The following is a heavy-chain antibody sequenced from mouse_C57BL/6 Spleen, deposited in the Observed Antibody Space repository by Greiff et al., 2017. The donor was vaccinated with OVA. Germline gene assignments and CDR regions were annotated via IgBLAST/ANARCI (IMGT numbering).Heavy chain of an antibody. V-gene: IGHV5-9*01. Sequence: EVKLVESGGGLVKPGGSLKLSCAASGFTFSSYTMSWVRQTPEMRLEWVATISGGGGNTYYPDSVKGRFTISRDNAKNTLYLQMSSLRSEDTALYYCARRSIYYDYDGFAYWGQGTLVTVSA. CDR1: GFTFSSYT. D-gene: IGHD2-4*01. CDR2: ISGGGGNT. J-gene: IGHJ3*01. CDR3: ARRSIYYDYDGFAY.